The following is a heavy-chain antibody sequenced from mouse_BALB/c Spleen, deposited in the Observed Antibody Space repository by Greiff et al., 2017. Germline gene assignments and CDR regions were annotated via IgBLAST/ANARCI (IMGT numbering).Heavy chain of an antibody. D-gene: IGHD2-4*01. CDR3: AREGYDYTWFAY. CDR2: ISSGGSYT. V-gene: IGHV5-9-4*01. Sequence: EVMLVESGGGLVKPGGSLKLSCAASGFTFSSYAMSWVRQSPEKRLEWVAEISSGGSYTYYPDTVTGRFTISRDNAKNTLYLEMSSLRSEDTAMYYCAREGYDYTWFAYWGQGTLVTVSA. J-gene: IGHJ3*01. CDR1: GFTFSSYA.